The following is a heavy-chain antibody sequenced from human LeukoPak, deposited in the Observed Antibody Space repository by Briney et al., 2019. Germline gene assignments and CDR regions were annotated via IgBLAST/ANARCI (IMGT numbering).Heavy chain of an antibody. J-gene: IGHJ4*02. V-gene: IGHV1-18*01. CDR1: GYTFTSYG. CDR2: ISAYNGNT. Sequence: GASVKVSCKASGYTFTSYGISWVRQAPGQGLEWMGWISAYNGNTNYAQKFQGRVTMTRNSSITTAYMELSSLRSEDTAVYYCARRHGRCSDGSCYYPDYWGQGTLVTVSS. D-gene: IGHD2-15*01. CDR3: ARRHGRCSDGSCYYPDY.